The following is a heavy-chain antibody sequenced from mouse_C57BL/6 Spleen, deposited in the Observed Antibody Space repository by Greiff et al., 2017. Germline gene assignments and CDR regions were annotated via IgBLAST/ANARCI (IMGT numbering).Heavy chain of an antibody. J-gene: IGHJ2*01. D-gene: IGHD1-1*01. CDR2: INPSNGGT. CDR3: ARRYYGSSYLDY. Sequence: QVQLKQPGTELVKPGASVKLSCKASGYTFTSYWLHWVKQRPGQGLEWIGKINPSNGGTNYNEKFKSKATLTVDKSSSTAYMQLSSLTSEDSAVYYCARRYYGSSYLDYWGQGTTLTGSS. V-gene: IGHV1-53*01. CDR1: GYTFTSYW.